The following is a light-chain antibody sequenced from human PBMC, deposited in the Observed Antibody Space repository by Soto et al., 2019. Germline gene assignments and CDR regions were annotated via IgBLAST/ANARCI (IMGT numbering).Light chain of an antibody. CDR2: GAS. CDR3: QQYDSSPPT. V-gene: IGKV3-20*01. CDR1: QSVNSNY. Sequence: EIVLTQSPGTLSLSPGERATLSCRASQSVNSNYLAWYQRKPGQAPRLLIYGASNRATDIPYRFSASGSGTDFPPTITRLEPEDFAVYYCQQYDSSPPTFGPGTKVEIK. J-gene: IGKJ1*01.